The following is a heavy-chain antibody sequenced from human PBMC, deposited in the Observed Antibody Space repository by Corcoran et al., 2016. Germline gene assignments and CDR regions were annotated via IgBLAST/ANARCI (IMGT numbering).Heavy chain of an antibody. D-gene: IGHD1-26*01. CDR2: IKSKTDGGTT. Sequence: EVQLVESGGGLVKPGGSLRLSCAASGFTFSNAWMNWVRQAPGKGLEWVGRIKSKTDGGTTDYAAPVKGRFTIPRDDSKNTLYLQMNSLKTEDTAVYYCTTAHEVGATLDYWGQGTLVTVSS. CDR1: GFTFSNAW. V-gene: IGHV3-15*07. J-gene: IGHJ4*02. CDR3: TTAHEVGATLDY.